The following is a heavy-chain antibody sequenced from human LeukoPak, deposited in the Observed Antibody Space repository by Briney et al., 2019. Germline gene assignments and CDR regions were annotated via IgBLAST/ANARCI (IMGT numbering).Heavy chain of an antibody. J-gene: IGHJ3*02. Sequence: PSETLSLTCVVPGGSVTTYYWSWFRQPPGKGAEWIGNIHHTGGTNYNPSLKSRVTISVDTSKNQFSLKLTSVTAADTAIYYCAKSAGSKNAFDIWGQGTMVTVSS. CDR3: AKSAGSKNAFDI. CDR2: IHHTGGT. CDR1: GGSVTTYY. V-gene: IGHV4-59*02.